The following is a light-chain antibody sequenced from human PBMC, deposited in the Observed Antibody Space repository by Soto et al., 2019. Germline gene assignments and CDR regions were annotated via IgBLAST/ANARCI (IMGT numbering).Light chain of an antibody. CDR2: AAS. J-gene: IGKJ1*01. Sequence: EIVLTQSPDTLSLSPGERATPSCRASQSINNNYLAWHQQKPGQAPRLLIYAASSRATGIPDRFSGSGSGTDFTLTISRLKPGDFAVYYCQQYGRSPRTFGQGTKV. CDR3: QQYGRSPRT. CDR1: QSINNNY. V-gene: IGKV3-20*01.